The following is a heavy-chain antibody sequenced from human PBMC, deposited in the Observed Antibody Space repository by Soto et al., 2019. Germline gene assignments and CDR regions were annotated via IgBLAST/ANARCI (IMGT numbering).Heavy chain of an antibody. CDR1: GYNFANYV. CDR3: ARDAAYNDFWGGGMELYSYNMDV. J-gene: IGHJ6*02. D-gene: IGHD3-3*01. CDR2: SSAHNGDT. V-gene: IGHV1-18*01. Sequence: QVQLVQSAAEVKQPGASLKVSCRASGYNFANYVISWVRQAPGQGLEWMGWSSAHNGDTKYAQKVQGRVTMTADTSTSTAYMEMWSLRSDDTAVYYCARDAAYNDFWGGGMELYSYNMDVWGQGTTVTV.